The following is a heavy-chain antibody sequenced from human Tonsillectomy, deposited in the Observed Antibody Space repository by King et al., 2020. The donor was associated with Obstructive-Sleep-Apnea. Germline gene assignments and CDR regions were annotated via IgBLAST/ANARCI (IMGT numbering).Heavy chain of an antibody. J-gene: IGHJ4*02. CDR2: IREDGSDK. CDR3: ARALMAGYASGWSGVPGDY. V-gene: IGHV3-7*03. D-gene: IGHD6-19*01. Sequence: VQLVESGGGLVQPGGSLRLSCAASGFSFSSYWMTWVRQAPGKGLEWVANIREDGSDKFYMDSVKGRFTISRDNAKNSLYLQLGSLRADDTAVYYCARALMAGYASGWSGVPGDYWGQGTLVTVSS. CDR1: GFSFSSYW.